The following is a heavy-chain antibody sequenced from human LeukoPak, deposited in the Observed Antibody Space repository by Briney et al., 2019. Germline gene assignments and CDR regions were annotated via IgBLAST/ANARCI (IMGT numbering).Heavy chain of an antibody. Sequence: SETLSLTCTVSGGSISSYYWSWIRQPPGKGLEWIGYIYYSGSTNYNPSLKSRVTISVDTSKNQFSLKLSSVTAADTAVCYCARGGYYYDSSGYFPVWGQGTMVTVSS. J-gene: IGHJ3*01. CDR3: ARGGYYYDSSGYFPV. CDR1: GGSISSYY. D-gene: IGHD3-22*01. V-gene: IGHV4-59*01. CDR2: IYYSGST.